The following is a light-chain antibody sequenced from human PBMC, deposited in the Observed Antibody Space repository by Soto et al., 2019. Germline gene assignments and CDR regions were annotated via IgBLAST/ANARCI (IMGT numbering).Light chain of an antibody. CDR1: QSVSSN. CDR2: GAS. Sequence: EVGMTQSPATLSVSPGERATLSCRASQSVSSNLAWYQQKPGQTPRLLMYGASTRATGIPARFSGSGSGTEFTLNISSLQSEDFAVYYCQQYNDWPRTFGQGTPVQIK. J-gene: IGKJ1*01. V-gene: IGKV3-15*01. CDR3: QQYNDWPRT.